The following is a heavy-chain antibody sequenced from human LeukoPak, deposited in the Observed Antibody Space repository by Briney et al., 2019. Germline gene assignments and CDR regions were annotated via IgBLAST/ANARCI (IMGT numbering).Heavy chain of an antibody. CDR2: IYYSGST. J-gene: IGHJ4*02. CDR1: GGSISSYY. V-gene: IGHV4-59*01. Sequence: SETLSLTCTVSGGSISSYYWSWIRQPPGKGLECIGNIYYSGSTNYNPSLKSRVTISVDTSKNQFSLKLSSVTAADTAVYYCARRTYFYDSSGYYFDYWGQGTLVTVSS. CDR3: ARRTYFYDSSGYYFDY. D-gene: IGHD3-22*01.